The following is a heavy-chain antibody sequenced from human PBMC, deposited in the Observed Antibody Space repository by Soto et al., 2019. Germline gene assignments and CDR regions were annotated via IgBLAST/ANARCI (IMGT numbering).Heavy chain of an antibody. D-gene: IGHD3-22*01. CDR1: GFTFDDYA. CDR3: AKVSICEYDSSGKTIGTEYYYGMDV. V-gene: IGHV3-43D*03. J-gene: IGHJ6*02. CDR2: ISWDGGST. Sequence: GGSLRLSCAASGFTFDDYAMHWVRQAPGKGLEWVSLISWDGGSTYYADSVKGRFTISRDNSKNSLYLQMNSLRAEDTALYYCAKVSICEYDSSGKTIGTEYYYGMDVWGQGTTVTVSS.